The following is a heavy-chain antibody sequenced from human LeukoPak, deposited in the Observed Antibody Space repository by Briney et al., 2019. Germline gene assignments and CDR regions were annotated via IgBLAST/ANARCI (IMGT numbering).Heavy chain of an antibody. J-gene: IGHJ6*02. CDR1: GFTVSSNY. D-gene: IGHD3-10*01. CDR3: AKDLGVWAANYYYYGMDV. Sequence: GGSLRLSCAASGFTVSSNYMSWVRQAPGKGLEWVSGISDAGGSTYYADSVKGRFTISRDNSKNTLYLQMNSLRAEDTAVYYCAKDLGVWAANYYYYGMDVWGQGTTVTVSS. CDR2: ISDAGGST. V-gene: IGHV3-23*01.